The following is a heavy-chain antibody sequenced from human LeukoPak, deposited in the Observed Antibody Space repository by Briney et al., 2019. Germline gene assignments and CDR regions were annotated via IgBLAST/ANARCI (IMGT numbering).Heavy chain of an antibody. J-gene: IGHJ4*02. V-gene: IGHV4-34*01. CDR3: ARGLDYYGSGSYYNS. D-gene: IGHD3-10*01. CDR1: GGSFSGYY. CDR2: INHSGST. Sequence: SETLSLTCAVYGGSFSGYYWSWIRQPPGKGLEWIGEINHSGSTNYNPSLKSRVTISVDTSKNQFSLKLSSVTAADTAVHYCARGLDYYGSGSYYNSWGQGTLVTVSS.